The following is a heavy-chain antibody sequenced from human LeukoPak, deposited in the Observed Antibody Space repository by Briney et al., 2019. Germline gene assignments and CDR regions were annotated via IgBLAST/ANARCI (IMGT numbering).Heavy chain of an antibody. CDR2: IIPIFGIA. Sequence: SVKVSCKASGGTFSSYAISWVRQAPGQGLEWMGRIIPIFGIANYAQKFQGRVTITADKSTSTAYMELSSLRSEDTAVCYCAVDTAMLPFDYWGQGTLVTVSS. CDR1: GGTFSSYA. V-gene: IGHV1-69*04. D-gene: IGHD5-18*01. J-gene: IGHJ4*02. CDR3: AVDTAMLPFDY.